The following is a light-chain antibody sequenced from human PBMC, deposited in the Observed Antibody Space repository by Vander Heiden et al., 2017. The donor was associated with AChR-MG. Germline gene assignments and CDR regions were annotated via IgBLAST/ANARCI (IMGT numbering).Light chain of an antibody. CDR2: GAS. Sequence: EIVMTQSPATLSVSPGERATLSCRASQSVSSNLAWYQQKPGQAPRLLVYGASTRATGIPASFSGSGSGTEFTLTISSLQSEDFAVSYCQQENNWPGTFGQGTKVDI. V-gene: IGKV3-15*01. J-gene: IGKJ1*01. CDR1: QSVSSN. CDR3: QQENNWPGT.